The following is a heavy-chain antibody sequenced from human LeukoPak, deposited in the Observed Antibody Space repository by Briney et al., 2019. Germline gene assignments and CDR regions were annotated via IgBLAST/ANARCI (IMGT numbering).Heavy chain of an antibody. CDR2: SSGDRGDK. J-gene: IGHJ5*02. V-gene: IGHV3-11*03. CDR1: GFTFSDYY. Sequence: GGALRLSCAASGFTFSDYYMSWIRQAPGKGLEGGSYSSGDRGDKKYADSAKGRFTISSDTARNSLYLQMNRLRAEDTAVYYCARPGYDTLTRYQHNWFPPWAQGTLVTVSS. D-gene: IGHD3-9*01. CDR3: ARPGYDTLTRYQHNWFPP.